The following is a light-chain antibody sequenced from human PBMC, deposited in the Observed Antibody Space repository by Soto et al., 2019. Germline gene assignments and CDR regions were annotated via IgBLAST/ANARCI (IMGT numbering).Light chain of an antibody. CDR1: QSISSY. V-gene: IGKV1-8*01. CDR2: AAS. Sequence: AIRMTQSPSSLSASTGDRVTITCRASQSISSYLAWYQQKPGKAPKLLIYAASTLQSGVPSRFSGSGSGTDLTLTISCLQSEDFAAYYCQQYYSYPRVTFGQGTRLEIK. CDR3: QQYYSYPRVT. J-gene: IGKJ5*01.